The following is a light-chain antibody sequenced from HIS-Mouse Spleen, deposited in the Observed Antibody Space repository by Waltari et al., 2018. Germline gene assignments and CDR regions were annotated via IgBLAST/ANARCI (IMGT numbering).Light chain of an antibody. V-gene: IGLV3-10*01. Sequence: SYELTQPPSVSVSPGQTARITCSGDALPKKYAYCYQQNSGQAPVIVIYEASKPPSGIPKRFSGSSSGSTATLTISGAQVEDEADYYCYSTDSSGNHRVFGGGTKLTVL. J-gene: IGLJ2*01. CDR1: ALPKKY. CDR3: YSTDSSGNHRV. CDR2: EAS.